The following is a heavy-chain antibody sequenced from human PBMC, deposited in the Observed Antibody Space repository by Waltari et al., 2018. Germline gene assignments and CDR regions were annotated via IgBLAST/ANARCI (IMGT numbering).Heavy chain of an antibody. CDR1: GGTFSSYA. Sequence: QLLQSGAEVKKPGSSVKVSCKASGGTFSSYAISWVRQAPGQGLECMGGTIPIFVTANYAQKFQGRVMITADKSTSTAYMELSSLRSEDTAVYYCARDGDYNYYDSSGSAFDIWGQGTMVTVSS. CDR3: ARDGDYNYYDSSGSAFDI. V-gene: IGHV1-69*14. J-gene: IGHJ3*02. D-gene: IGHD3-22*01. CDR2: TIPIFVTA.